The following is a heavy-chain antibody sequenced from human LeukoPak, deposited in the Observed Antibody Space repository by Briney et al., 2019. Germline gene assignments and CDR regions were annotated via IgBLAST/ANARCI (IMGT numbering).Heavy chain of an antibody. CDR1: GFTFSSYA. Sequence: GGSLRLSCAASGFTFSSYAMSWVRQAPGKGLEWVPAISGSGGSTYYADSVKGRFTISRDNSKNTLYLQMNSLRAEDTAVYYCAKRGRYSGYDFSFDYWGQGTLVTVSS. CDR2: ISGSGGST. J-gene: IGHJ4*02. V-gene: IGHV3-23*01. CDR3: AKRGRYSGYDFSFDY. D-gene: IGHD5-12*01.